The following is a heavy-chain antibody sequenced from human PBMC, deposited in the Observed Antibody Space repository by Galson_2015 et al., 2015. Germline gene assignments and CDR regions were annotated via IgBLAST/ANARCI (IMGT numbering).Heavy chain of an antibody. CDR3: ARSREYTGYWFDY. V-gene: IGHV5-51*01. CDR1: GYSFTNYW. D-gene: IGHD5-12*01. CDR2: INPADSDI. Sequence: QSGAEVKKPRESLKISCKGSGYSFTNYWIGWVRQVPGKGLEWMGIINPADSDIRYSPSFQGQVTISADKSISTASLQWSSLKASDTAMYFCARSREYTGYWFDYWGQGTLVTVSS. J-gene: IGHJ4*02.